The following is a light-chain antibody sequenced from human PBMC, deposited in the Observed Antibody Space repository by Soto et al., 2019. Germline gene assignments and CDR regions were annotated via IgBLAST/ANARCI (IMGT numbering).Light chain of an antibody. CDR3: QQYGSSPTWT. Sequence: EIVLTQSPGTLSLSPGERATLSCRASQSVSSSYLAWYQQKPGQAPRLLIYGASSRATGIPDRFSGSGSGTDFTLPISRLEPEDFAVYYCQQYGSSPTWTFGQGTQVEIK. CDR1: QSVSSSY. J-gene: IGKJ1*01. CDR2: GAS. V-gene: IGKV3-20*01.